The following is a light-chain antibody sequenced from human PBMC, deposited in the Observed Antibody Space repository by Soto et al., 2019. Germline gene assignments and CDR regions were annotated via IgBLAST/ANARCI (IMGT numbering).Light chain of an antibody. V-gene: IGKV3-15*01. CDR1: PSVSSN. CDR2: GAS. J-gene: IGKJ1*01. CDR3: QQYINLWT. Sequence: EIVLTQSPGTLSLSPGERATLSCRASPSVSSNLAWYQQKPVQSPRLLIYGASTRATGVPARFSGSGSGTEFTLTISSLQSEDFAVYYCQQYINLWTFGQGTKVDIK.